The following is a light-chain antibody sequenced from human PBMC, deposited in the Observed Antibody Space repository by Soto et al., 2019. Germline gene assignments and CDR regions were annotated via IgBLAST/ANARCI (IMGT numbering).Light chain of an antibody. V-gene: IGKV3-11*01. CDR2: DTS. CDR3: QQCEQWPT. Sequence: EIILTQSPATVSLSPGDRATLSCRASQSVGSYLAWYQHKPGQAPRLLIYDTSNRAAGIPARFSGCGCGTEFALALGSLPAEDSAVYYCQQCEQWPTFGGGTKV. J-gene: IGKJ4*01. CDR1: QSVGSY.